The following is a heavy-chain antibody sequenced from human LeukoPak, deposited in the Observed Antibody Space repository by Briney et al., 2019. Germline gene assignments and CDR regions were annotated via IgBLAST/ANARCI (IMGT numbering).Heavy chain of an antibody. CDR1: GFTFSSYA. D-gene: IGHD2-2*01. Sequence: GGSLRLSCAASGFTFSSYAMSWVRQAPGKGLEWVSAISGSGGSTHYADSVKGRFTISRDNSKNTLYLQMNSLRAEDTAVYYCAKVGDCTSCYSSWFDPWGQGTLVTVSS. V-gene: IGHV3-23*01. CDR2: ISGSGGST. CDR3: AKVGDCTSCYSSWFDP. J-gene: IGHJ5*02.